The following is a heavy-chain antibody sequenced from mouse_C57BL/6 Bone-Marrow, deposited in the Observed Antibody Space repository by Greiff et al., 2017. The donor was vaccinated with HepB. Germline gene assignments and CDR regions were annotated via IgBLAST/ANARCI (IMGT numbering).Heavy chain of an antibody. CDR3: ARNYLYAMDY. V-gene: IGHV1-50*01. CDR2: IDPSDIYT. Sequence: QVQLQQPGAELVKPGASVKLSCKASGYTFTSYWMQWVKQRPGQGLEWIGEIDPSDIYTNYNQKFKGKATLTVDTSSSTAYMQLSSLTSEDSAVYYCARNYLYAMDYWGQGTSVTVSS. D-gene: IGHD1-1*02. J-gene: IGHJ4*01. CDR1: GYTFTSYW.